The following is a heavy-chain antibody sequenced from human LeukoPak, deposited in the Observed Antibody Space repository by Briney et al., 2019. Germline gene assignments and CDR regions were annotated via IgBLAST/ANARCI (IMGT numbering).Heavy chain of an antibody. J-gene: IGHJ1*01. D-gene: IGHD1-14*01. CDR3: AREIPPGGFQH. V-gene: IGHV4-61*02. Sequence: PSETLSLTCTVSGGSISSGSYYWSWIRQPAGKGLEWIGRIYTSGSTNYNPSLKSRVTISVDTSKNQFSLKLSSVTAADTAVYYCAREIPPGGFQHWGQGTLVTVSS. CDR1: GGSISSGSYY. CDR2: IYTSGST.